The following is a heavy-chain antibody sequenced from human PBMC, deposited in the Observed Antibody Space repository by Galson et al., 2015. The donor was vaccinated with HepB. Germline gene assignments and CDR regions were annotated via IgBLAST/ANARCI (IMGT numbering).Heavy chain of an antibody. J-gene: IGHJ4*02. CDR2: INDDGSRT. CDR1: GSTFSSYG. Sequence: SLRLSCAASGSTFSSYGMTWVRQAPGKGLEWVSTINDDGSRTHYRDSVKGRFTISRDNSRNTLFLQLNSLRAEDTAVYYCAKDVGPGSSLFDYWGRGTLVTVS. CDR3: AKDVGPGSSLFDY. D-gene: IGHD6-6*01. V-gene: IGHV3-23*03.